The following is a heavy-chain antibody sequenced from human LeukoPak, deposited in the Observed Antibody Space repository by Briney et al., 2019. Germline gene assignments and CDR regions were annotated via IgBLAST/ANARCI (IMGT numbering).Heavy chain of an antibody. V-gene: IGHV4-59*11. CDR2: IYYSGST. J-gene: IGHJ6*03. D-gene: IGHD1-26*01. Sequence: SETLSLTCTVSGGSISSHYWSWIRQPPGKGLEWIGYIYYSGSTNYNPSLKSRVTISVDTSKNQFSLKLSSVTAADTAVYYCASDNWNSGSSTIGDYYYYYMDVWGKGTTVTVSS. CDR3: ASDNWNSGSSTIGDYYYYYMDV. CDR1: GGSISSHY.